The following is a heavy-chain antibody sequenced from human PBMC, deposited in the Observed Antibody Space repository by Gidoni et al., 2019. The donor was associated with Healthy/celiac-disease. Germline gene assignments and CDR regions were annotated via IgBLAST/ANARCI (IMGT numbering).Heavy chain of an antibody. CDR3: ARDPGVGYCSGGSCYWGAFDI. Sequence: QVQLVESGGGVVQPGRSLRLSCSASGFTFSSYSMHWVRQAPGKGLEWVAVISYDGSNKYYADSVKGRFTISRDNSKNTLYLQMNSLRAEDTAVYYCARDPGVGYCSGGSCYWGAFDIWGQGTMVTVSS. CDR2: ISYDGSNK. V-gene: IGHV3-30-3*01. D-gene: IGHD2-15*01. CDR1: GFTFSSYS. J-gene: IGHJ3*02.